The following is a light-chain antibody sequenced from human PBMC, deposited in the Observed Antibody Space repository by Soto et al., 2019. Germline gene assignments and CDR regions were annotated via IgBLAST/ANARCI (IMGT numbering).Light chain of an antibody. Sequence: DVQMTQSPSTLSASLGDRVIITCRASQNINSYLAWFQQRPGTAPKLLIYKASILETGAPSKFSGSGSGTEFTLTISSLQPDDCATYYCLQYNSFPYTFGQGTKLEIK. CDR2: KAS. V-gene: IGKV1-5*03. J-gene: IGKJ2*01. CDR1: QNINSY. CDR3: LQYNSFPYT.